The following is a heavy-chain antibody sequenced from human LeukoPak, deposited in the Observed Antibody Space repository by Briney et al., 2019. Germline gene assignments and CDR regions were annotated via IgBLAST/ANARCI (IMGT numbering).Heavy chain of an antibody. CDR1: GFTFSSYS. Sequence: GGSLRLSCAASGFTFSSYSMNWVRQAPGRGLEWVSSISSSSSYIYYADSVKGRFAISRDNAKNSLYLQMNSLRAEDTAVYYCARDELGYCSSTSCPRNYGMDVWGKGTTVTVSS. J-gene: IGHJ6*04. V-gene: IGHV3-21*01. CDR3: ARDELGYCSSTSCPRNYGMDV. CDR2: ISSSSSYI. D-gene: IGHD2-2*03.